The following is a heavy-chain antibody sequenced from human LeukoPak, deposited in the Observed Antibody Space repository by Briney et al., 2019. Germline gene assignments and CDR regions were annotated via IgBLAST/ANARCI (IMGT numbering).Heavy chain of an antibody. D-gene: IGHD3-22*01. CDR2: IHYTGNT. Sequence: PSETLSLTCSVSGGSISSYYWSWIRQPTGKGLEWIGYIHYTGNTNYNPSLKSRATMSLDTSKNQFSMELMSVTAADTAVYYCARWNYFDNSGYYSDWYFDLWGRGTLVTVSS. CDR1: GGSISSYY. V-gene: IGHV4-59*08. CDR3: ARWNYFDNSGYYSDWYFDL. J-gene: IGHJ2*01.